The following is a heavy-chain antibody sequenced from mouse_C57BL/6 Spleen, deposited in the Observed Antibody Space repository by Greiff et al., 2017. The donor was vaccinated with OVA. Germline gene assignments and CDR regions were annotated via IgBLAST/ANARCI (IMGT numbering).Heavy chain of an antibody. D-gene: IGHD2-1*01. CDR3: ARGGFYYGNHAAMDY. CDR1: GYTFTDYY. V-gene: IGHV1-26*01. Sequence: EVKLQQSGPELVKPGASVKISCKASGYTFTDYYMNWVKQSHGKSLEWIGDINPNNGGTSYNQKFKGKATLTVDKSSSTAYMELRSLTSEDSAVYYCARGGFYYGNHAAMDYWGQGTSVTVSS. CDR2: INPNNGGT. J-gene: IGHJ4*01.